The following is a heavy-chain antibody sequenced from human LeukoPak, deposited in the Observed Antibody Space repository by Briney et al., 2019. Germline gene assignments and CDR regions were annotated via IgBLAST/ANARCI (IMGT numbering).Heavy chain of an antibody. J-gene: IGHJ5*02. D-gene: IGHD3-10*01. CDR1: GGYNSSYY. CDR2: IYYSGST. CDR3: AGVGSIRRVRGDWFDP. Sequence: SETLSLTYSVSGGYNSSYYWSWMRQPPGKALEWRVYIYYSGSTNYNPSLKSRVTISVDTSKNEFSLKLSCVTAADAAVYFCAGVGSIRRVRGDWFDPWGQGTLVTVSS. V-gene: IGHV4-59*12.